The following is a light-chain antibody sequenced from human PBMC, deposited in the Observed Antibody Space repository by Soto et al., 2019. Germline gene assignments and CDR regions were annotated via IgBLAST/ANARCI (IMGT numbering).Light chain of an antibody. Sequence: DIQMTQSPSSLSASXXDRVTITCGASQSISTYLSWYLVKPGEAPKXXIYGASTLRTGVPSRFSGSGSGTDFTLTISSLQPEDFATYYCQQSFNIPVTFGQGTRLEIK. CDR1: QSISTY. CDR2: GAS. V-gene: IGKV1-39*01. J-gene: IGKJ5*01. CDR3: QQSFNIPVT.